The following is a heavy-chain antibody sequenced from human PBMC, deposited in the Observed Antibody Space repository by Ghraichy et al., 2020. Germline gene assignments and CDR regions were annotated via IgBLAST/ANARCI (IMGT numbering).Heavy chain of an antibody. CDR2: ISTSGSTI. CDR3: ARDEGSFDY. D-gene: IGHD3-10*01. J-gene: IGHJ4*02. V-gene: IGHV3-48*02. CDR1: GFSFSSYS. Sequence: GGSLRLSCAASGFSFSSYSMNWVRQAPGKGLEWVSYISTSGSTIYYAASLKGLFTISRDSAKNSLYLQMNSLRDEDTAVYYCARDEGSFDYWGQGTLVTVSS.